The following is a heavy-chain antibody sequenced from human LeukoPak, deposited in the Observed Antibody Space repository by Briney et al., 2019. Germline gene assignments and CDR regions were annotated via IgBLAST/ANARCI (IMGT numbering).Heavy chain of an antibody. V-gene: IGHV4-39*07. CDR1: GGSISSSSYY. J-gene: IGHJ6*03. CDR2: IYYSGST. D-gene: IGHD3-16*01. CDR3: ARGSAPAYQHYYYYMDV. Sequence: SETLSLTCTVSGGSISSSSYYWGWIRQPPGKGLEWIGSIYYSGSTYYNPSLKSRVTISVDTSKNQFSLKLSSVTAADTAVYYCARGSAPAYQHYYYYMDVWGKGTTVTVSS.